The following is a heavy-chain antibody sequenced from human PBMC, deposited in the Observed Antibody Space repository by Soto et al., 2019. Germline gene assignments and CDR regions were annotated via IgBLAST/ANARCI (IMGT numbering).Heavy chain of an antibody. V-gene: IGHV6-1*01. Sequence: PSQTLSLTCAISGDSVSSKTAAWNWIRQSPSRGLEWLGRTYFRSKWYNDYAISMKSRITINPDTSKNQFSLLLNSVTPEDTAVYYCAMSKMYYGYHRFDYWGQGTLVTVSS. CDR3: AMSKMYYGYHRFDY. D-gene: IGHD3-16*01. CDR2: TYFRSKWYN. CDR1: GDSVSSKTAA. J-gene: IGHJ4*02.